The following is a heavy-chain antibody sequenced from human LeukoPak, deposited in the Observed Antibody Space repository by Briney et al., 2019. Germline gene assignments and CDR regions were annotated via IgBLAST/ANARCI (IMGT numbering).Heavy chain of an antibody. CDR1: GYTFTSYY. V-gene: IGHV1-46*01. CDR3: ARGPVTYYYGSGSLYLDY. D-gene: IGHD3-10*01. CDR2: INPSGCST. Sequence: ASVKVSCKASGYTFTSYYMHWVRQAPGQGLEWMGIINPSGCSTSYAQKFQGRVTMTRDMSTSTVYMELSSLRSEDTAVYYCARGPVTYYYGSGSLYLDYWGQGTLVTVSS. J-gene: IGHJ4*02.